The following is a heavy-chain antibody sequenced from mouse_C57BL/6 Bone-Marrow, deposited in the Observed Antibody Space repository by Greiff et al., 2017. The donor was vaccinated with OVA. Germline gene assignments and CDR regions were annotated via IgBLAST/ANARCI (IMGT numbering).Heavy chain of an antibody. V-gene: IGHV10-1*01. J-gene: IGHJ2*01. CDR1: GFSFNTYA. CDR3: VRHSHMGYYFDY. D-gene: IGHD1-1*02. CDR2: IRSKSNNYAT. Sequence: EVKLVESGGGLVQPKGSLKLSCAASGFSFNTYAMNWVRQAPGKGLEWVARIRSKSNNYATYYADSVKDRFTISRDDSESMLYLQMNNLKTEDTAMYYCVRHSHMGYYFDYWGQGTTLTVSS.